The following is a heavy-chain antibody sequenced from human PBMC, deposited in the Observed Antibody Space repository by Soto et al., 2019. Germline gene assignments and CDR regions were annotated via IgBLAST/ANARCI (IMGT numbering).Heavy chain of an antibody. Sequence: PGGSLTLDCAASGVTFSSWSMNCVHQTPGKGLEWVSSISSSSSYIYYADSVKGRFTISRDNAKNSLYLQMNSLRAEDTAVYYCARERGIAAAGTIGMDVWCQGTTVTVSS. CDR2: ISSSSSYI. V-gene: IGHV3-21*01. CDR1: GVTFSSWS. D-gene: IGHD6-13*01. J-gene: IGHJ6*02. CDR3: ARERGIAAAGTIGMDV.